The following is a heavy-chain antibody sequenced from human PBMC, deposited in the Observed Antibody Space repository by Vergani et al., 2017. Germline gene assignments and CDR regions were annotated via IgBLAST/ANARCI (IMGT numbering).Heavy chain of an antibody. V-gene: IGHV1-69*01. J-gene: IGHJ4*02. Sequence: QVQLVQSGAEVRKPGASVKVSCKASGYNFTSFDINWVRLATGQGLEWMGGIIPIFGTANYAQKFQGRVTITADESTSTAYMELSSLRSEDTAVYYCARRLRLRGFDYWGQGTLVTVSS. D-gene: IGHD5-12*01. CDR3: ARRLRLRGFDY. CDR2: IIPIFGTA. CDR1: GYNFTSFD.